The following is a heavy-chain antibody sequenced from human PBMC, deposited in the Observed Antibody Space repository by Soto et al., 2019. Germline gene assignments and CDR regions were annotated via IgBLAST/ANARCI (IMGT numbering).Heavy chain of an antibody. CDR1: GGSISSGGYY. D-gene: IGHD6-19*01. V-gene: IGHV4-31*03. CDR2: IYYSGST. J-gene: IGHJ4*02. CDR3: ARGIAVAVPKYYFDY. Sequence: QVQLQESGPGLVKPSQTLSLTSTVSGGSISSGGYYWSWIRQHPGKGLEWIGYIYYSGSTYYNPSLKSRVTISVDTSKNQFSLKLSSVTAADTAVYYCARGIAVAVPKYYFDYWGQGTLVTVSS.